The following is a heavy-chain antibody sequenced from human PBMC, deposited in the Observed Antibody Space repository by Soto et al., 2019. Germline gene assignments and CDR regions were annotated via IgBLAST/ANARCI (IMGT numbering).Heavy chain of an antibody. Sequence: QVQLVQSGAEVKKPGSSVKVSCKASGGTFSSYAISWVRQAPGQGLEWMGGIIPIFGTANYAQKFQGRVTITADESTSTAYMELSSLGSEDTAVYYCASPHPLVPAAITYYYYGMDVWGQGTTVTVSS. J-gene: IGHJ6*02. CDR3: ASPHPLVPAAITYYYYGMDV. CDR2: IIPIFGTA. CDR1: GGTFSSYA. V-gene: IGHV1-69*01. D-gene: IGHD2-2*01.